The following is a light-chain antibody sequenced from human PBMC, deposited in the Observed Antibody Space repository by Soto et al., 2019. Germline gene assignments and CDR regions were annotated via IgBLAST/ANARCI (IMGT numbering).Light chain of an antibody. CDR2: KAS. CDR3: QQYNSYPLT. J-gene: IGKJ4*01. V-gene: IGKV1-5*03. CDR1: QSISSW. Sequence: DIQMTQSPSTLSASVGDRVTITCRASQSISSWLAWYQQKPGKAPNLLIYKASSLESWVPSRFSGSGSGTQFTLTISSLQTDDFATYYCQQYNSYPLTFGGGTKVEIK.